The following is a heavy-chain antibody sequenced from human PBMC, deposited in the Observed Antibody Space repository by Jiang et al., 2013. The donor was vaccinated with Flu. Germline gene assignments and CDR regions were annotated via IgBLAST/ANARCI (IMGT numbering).Heavy chain of an antibody. Sequence: LLKPSETLSLTCAGYGGSFSGYYWSWIRQPPGKGLEWIGEINHRGNTYYNASLKSRVTISVDTSKNQFSLKLSSVTAADTAVYYCARRGNYFYYYGLDVWGQGTTVTVSS. CDR2: INHRGNT. CDR3: ARRGNYFYYYGLDV. V-gene: IGHV4-34*01. D-gene: IGHD3-10*01. J-gene: IGHJ6*02. CDR1: GGSFSGYY.